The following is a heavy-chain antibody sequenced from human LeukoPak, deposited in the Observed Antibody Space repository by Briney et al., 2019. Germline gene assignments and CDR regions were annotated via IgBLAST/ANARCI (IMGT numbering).Heavy chain of an antibody. Sequence: GGSLRLSCAASGFTFSSYSMNWVRQAPGKGLEWVSSISSSSNYIYYADSVKGRFTISRDNAKNSLYLRMNSLRAEDTAVYYCARDGFGDIVVVPAHNWFDPWGQGTLVTVSS. CDR1: GFTFSSYS. CDR2: ISSSSNYI. CDR3: ARDGFGDIVVVPAHNWFDP. V-gene: IGHV3-21*01. D-gene: IGHD2-2*01. J-gene: IGHJ5*02.